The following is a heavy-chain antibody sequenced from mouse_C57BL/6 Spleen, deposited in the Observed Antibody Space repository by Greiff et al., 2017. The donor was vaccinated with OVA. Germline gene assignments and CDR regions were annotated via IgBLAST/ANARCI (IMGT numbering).Heavy chain of an antibody. V-gene: IGHV1-82*01. Sequence: HVQLQQSGPELVKPGASVKISCKASGYAFSSSWMNWVKQSPGKGLEWVVRISPGHGDTNYNGKFKGKATLTADNSSSTAYLQLSSLTSDDSAVYFCARSYTFDYWGQGTTLTVSS. D-gene: IGHD2-12*01. CDR2: ISPGHGDT. J-gene: IGHJ2*01. CDR3: ARSYTFDY. CDR1: GYAFSSSW.